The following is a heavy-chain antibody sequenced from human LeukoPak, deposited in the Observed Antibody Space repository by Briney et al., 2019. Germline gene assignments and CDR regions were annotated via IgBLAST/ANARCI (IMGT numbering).Heavy chain of an antibody. CDR2: INTNTGNP. D-gene: IGHD4-17*01. J-gene: IGHJ4*02. V-gene: IGHV7-4-1*02. CDR3: ARSNNDGDYLGVGFDY. CDR1: GYTFSSYA. Sequence: ASVKVSCKASGYTFSSYAMNWVRQAPGQGLEWMGWINTNTGNPTYAQGFTGRFVFSLVTSVSTAYLQISSLQAEDTAVYYCARSNNDGDYLGVGFDYWGQGTLVTVSS.